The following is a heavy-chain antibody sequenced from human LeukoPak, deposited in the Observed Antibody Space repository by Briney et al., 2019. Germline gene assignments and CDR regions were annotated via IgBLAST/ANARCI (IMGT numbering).Heavy chain of an antibody. CDR3: ARDRAYAFDN. Sequence: GGSLRLSCAASGFTFSSYIMNGVRQAPGKGLEWVSYINIISSEIYYGDSVKGRFTISTDNAKNSVYLQMNSLRDEDTAVYYCARDRAYAFDNWGQGTMVTVSS. J-gene: IGHJ3*02. CDR2: INIISSEI. CDR1: GFTFSSYI. V-gene: IGHV3-48*02. D-gene: IGHD3-10*01.